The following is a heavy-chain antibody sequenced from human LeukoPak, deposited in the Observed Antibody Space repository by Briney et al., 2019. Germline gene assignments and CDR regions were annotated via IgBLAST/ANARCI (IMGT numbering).Heavy chain of an antibody. CDR3: ARDMFKFRTSAFITMIVVVINIPRALDY. D-gene: IGHD3-22*01. Sequence: GASVRVSCKASGYTFTSYYMHWVRQAPGQGLEWMGIINPSGGSTSYAQKFQGRVTMTRDTSTSTVYMELSSLRSEDTAVYYCARDMFKFRTSAFITMIVVVINIPRALDYWGQGTLVTVSS. CDR2: INPSGGST. J-gene: IGHJ4*02. CDR1: GYTFTSYY. V-gene: IGHV1-46*01.